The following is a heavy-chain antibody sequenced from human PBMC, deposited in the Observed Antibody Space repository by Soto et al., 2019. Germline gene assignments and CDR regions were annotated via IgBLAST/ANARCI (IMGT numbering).Heavy chain of an antibody. CDR3: ARFRSGGSVDY. CDR2: IYSGGST. J-gene: IGHJ4*02. V-gene: IGHV3-66*01. D-gene: IGHD2-15*01. Sequence: EVQLVESGGGLVQPGGSLRLSCAASGCTVSSNYMSWVRQAPGKGLEWVSVIYSGGSTYYADSVKGRFTISRDNSKNTLYLQMNSLRAEDTAVYYCARFRSGGSVDYWGQGTLVTVSS. CDR1: GCTVSSNY.